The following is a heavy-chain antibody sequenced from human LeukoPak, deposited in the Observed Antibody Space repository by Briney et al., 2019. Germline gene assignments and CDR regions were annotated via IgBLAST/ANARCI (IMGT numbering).Heavy chain of an antibody. J-gene: IGHJ4*02. CDR3: AKDFRIGYSAHFDY. V-gene: IGHV3-23*01. CDR1: GFTFRSHA. D-gene: IGHD2-21*01. Sequence: GGSLRLFCVGSGFTFRSHAMSWVRQAPEKGLEFVSGIYENGGTTYYADSVKGRFSISRDNSKNTLYLQMDSLRGEDTAVYYCAKDFRIGYSAHFDYWGQGALVTVSS. CDR2: IYENGGTT.